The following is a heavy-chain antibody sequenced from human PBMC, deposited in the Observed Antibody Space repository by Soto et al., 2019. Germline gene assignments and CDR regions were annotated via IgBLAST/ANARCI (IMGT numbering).Heavy chain of an antibody. D-gene: IGHD2-2*02. CDR2: ISSRSDI. J-gene: IGHJ6*02. CDR1: GFTFSTYS. V-gene: IGHV3-21*01. Sequence: GSVRLSCXGSGFTFSTYSINWVRQAPGKGLEWVSSISSRSDIYYADSVKGRFTISRDNAKNSVSLQMNSLRAEDTAVYYCAREYTAWPLAYGLDVWGQGTTVTVSS. CDR3: AREYTAWPLAYGLDV.